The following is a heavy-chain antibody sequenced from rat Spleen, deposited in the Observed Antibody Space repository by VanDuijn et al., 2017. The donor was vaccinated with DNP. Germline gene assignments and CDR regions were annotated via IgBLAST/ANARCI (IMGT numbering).Heavy chain of an antibody. Sequence: EVQLVESGGGLVQPGRSLKLSCAASGFTFSNHWVTWIRQVPGKGLEWVASITPNGGTTYYADSVKGRFTISRDNAKSTLYLQMNSLRSEDMATYYCARHGRRVFDYWGQGVMVTVSS. D-gene: IGHD1-11*01. CDR2: ITPNGGTT. V-gene: IGHV5-31*01. J-gene: IGHJ2*01. CDR3: ARHGRRVFDY. CDR1: GFTFSNHW.